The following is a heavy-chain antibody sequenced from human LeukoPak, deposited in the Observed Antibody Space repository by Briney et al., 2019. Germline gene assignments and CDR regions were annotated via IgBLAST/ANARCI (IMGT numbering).Heavy chain of an antibody. CDR1: GYAFTSYG. V-gene: IGHV1-18*01. CDR3: ARAYYESSAYRHAVYFDY. J-gene: IGHJ4*02. CDR2: ISAYNGNT. Sequence: GASVTVSCKASGYAFTSYGISWVRQAPGQGLEWMGWISAYNGNTNYAQKLQGRVTMTTDTSTSTAYMELRSLRSDDTAVYYCARAYYESSAYRHAVYFDYWGQGTLVTVSS. D-gene: IGHD3-22*01.